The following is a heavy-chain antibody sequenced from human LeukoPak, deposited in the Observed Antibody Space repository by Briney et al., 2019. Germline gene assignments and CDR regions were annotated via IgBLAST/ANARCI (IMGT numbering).Heavy chain of an antibody. D-gene: IGHD3-3*01. Sequence: GGSLRLSCAASGFTFSSYWMSWVRQAPGKGLEWVANIKQDGSGKYYVDSVKGRFTISRDNAKNSLYLQMNSLRAEGTAVYYCAREVYDGVLDYWGQGTLVTVSS. V-gene: IGHV3-7*01. CDR3: AREVYDGVLDY. CDR1: GFTFSSYW. CDR2: IKQDGSGK. J-gene: IGHJ4*02.